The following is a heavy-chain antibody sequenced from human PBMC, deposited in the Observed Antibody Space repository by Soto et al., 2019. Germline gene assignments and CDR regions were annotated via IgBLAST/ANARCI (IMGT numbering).Heavy chain of an antibody. CDR2: ISYDGSHK. CDR1: EFTFSNYA. J-gene: IGHJ6*02. V-gene: IGHV3-30-3*01. D-gene: IGHD2-15*01. CDR3: ARDLSHCSGGTCYSFTGVEV. Sequence: GGSLRLSCAASEFTFSNYAMHWVRQAPGKGLEWVAIISYDGSHKFYADSVKGRFTISRDNSKNTLFLQMNSLRAEDTAVYYCARDLSHCSGGTCYSFTGVEVWGQGTTVTVSS.